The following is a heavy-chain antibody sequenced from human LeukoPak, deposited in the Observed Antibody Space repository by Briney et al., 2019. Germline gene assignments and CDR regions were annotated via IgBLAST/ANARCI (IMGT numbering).Heavy chain of an antibody. J-gene: IGHJ6*03. CDR2: IYTSGST. CDR1: GGSISSYY. D-gene: IGHD2-2*01. V-gene: IGHV4-4*07. CDR3: ARDTPIVVVPAAPPHYYMDV. Sequence: SETLSLTCTVSGGSISSYYWSWIRQPAGKGLEGIGRIYTSGSTNYNPSLKSRVTMSVDTSKNQFSLKLSSVTAADTAVYYCARDTPIVVVPAAPPHYYMDVWGKGTTVTVSS.